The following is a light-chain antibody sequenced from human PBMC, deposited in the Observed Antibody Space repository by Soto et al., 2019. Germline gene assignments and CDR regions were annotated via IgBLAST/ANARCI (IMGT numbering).Light chain of an antibody. CDR1: QSVISDY. V-gene: IGKV3-20*01. CDR2: STS. CDR3: QQYGTTPRT. Sequence: EIVLTQSPGTLSLSPGERATLSFSASQSVISDYFAWYQQKPGQPPRLVIFSTSKRAPGIPDRFSGSGSGTGFTLTISRLDPEDIAVYYCQQYGTTPRTFGQGTKVDIK. J-gene: IGKJ1*01.